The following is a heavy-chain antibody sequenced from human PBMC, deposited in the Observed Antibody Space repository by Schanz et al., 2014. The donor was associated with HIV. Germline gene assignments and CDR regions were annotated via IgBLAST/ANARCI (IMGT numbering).Heavy chain of an antibody. Sequence: EVQLAESGGGLVKPGGSLRLSCAASGLTISNYSMNWVRQAPGKGLEWVSAISGGSTYYADSVKGRFTISRDNSKNTLHLQMNSLRAEDTAVYYCARDGSLNRGFDYWGQGTLVTVSS. D-gene: IGHD3-10*01. CDR3: ARDGSLNRGFDY. J-gene: IGHJ4*02. CDR2: ISGGST. V-gene: IGHV3-23*04. CDR1: GLTISNYS.